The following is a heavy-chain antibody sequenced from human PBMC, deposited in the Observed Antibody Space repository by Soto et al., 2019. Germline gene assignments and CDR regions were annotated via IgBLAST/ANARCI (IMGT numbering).Heavy chain of an antibody. CDR3: SRGDATKIVVTTYYAMDV. CDR1: GGTLSNYG. CDR2: IIPVFGTA. D-gene: IGHD4-17*01. J-gene: IGHJ6*02. Sequence: QVQLVQSGAEVKKPGSSVRVSCKASGGTLSNYGISWVRQAPGQGLEWMEGIIPVFGTANYAQKFQGRVTITADESKSTVYMDVTSLRSEDTAVYYCSRGDATKIVVTTYYAMDVWGQGTTVSVSS. V-gene: IGHV1-69*12.